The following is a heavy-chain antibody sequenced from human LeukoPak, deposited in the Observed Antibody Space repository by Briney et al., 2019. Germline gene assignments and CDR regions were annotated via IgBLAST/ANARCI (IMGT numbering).Heavy chain of an antibody. CDR1: GGSISSYY. V-gene: IGHV4-4*07. D-gene: IGHD3-9*01. CDR2: ISTSGST. CDR3: ARDYYDLLTGYYRFDY. J-gene: IGHJ4*02. Sequence: SETLSLTCTVSGGSISSYYWSWIRQPAGKGLEWIGHISTSGSTNYNPSLKSRVTMSVDASKNQLFLKVSSVTAADTAVYYCARDYYDLLTGYYRFDYWGQGTLVTVSS.